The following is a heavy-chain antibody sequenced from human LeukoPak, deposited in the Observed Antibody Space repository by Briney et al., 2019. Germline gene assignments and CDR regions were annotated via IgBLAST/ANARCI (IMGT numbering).Heavy chain of an antibody. J-gene: IGHJ5*02. CDR3: ARAYS. Sequence: GGSLRLSCAASGFTFSSNWMSWVRQAPGKGLEWVANIKEDGSKENYEDSVKGRFTISRDNAKNSLYPQMSSLRAEDTAVYYCARAYSWGQGTRVTVSS. D-gene: IGHD2-21*01. CDR2: IKEDGSKE. V-gene: IGHV3-7*04. CDR1: GFTFSSNW.